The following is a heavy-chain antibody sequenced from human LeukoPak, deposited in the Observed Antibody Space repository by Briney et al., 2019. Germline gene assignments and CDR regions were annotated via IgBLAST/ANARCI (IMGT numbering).Heavy chain of an antibody. V-gene: IGHV4-4*07. J-gene: IGHJ3*02. Sequence: SETLSLTCTVSGGSISDYYWSWIRQPAGKGLEWIGRIYTSGSTNYNPSLKARVTMSVDTSKNQFSLRLSSVTAADTAVYYCARKVISALAGAFDIWGQGTMVTVSS. D-gene: IGHD1-1*01. CDR1: GGSISDYY. CDR2: IYTSGST. CDR3: ARKVISALAGAFDI.